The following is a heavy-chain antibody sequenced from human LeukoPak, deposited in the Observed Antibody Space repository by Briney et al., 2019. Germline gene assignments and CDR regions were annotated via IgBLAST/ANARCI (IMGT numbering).Heavy chain of an antibody. Sequence: GGSLRLSCAASGFTFSSYSMNWVRQAPGKGLEWVSSISSSSSYIYYADSVKGRFTISRDNAKNSLYLQMNSLRAEDTAMYYCARDQGGTPNHWGQGTLVTVSS. CDR2: ISSSSSYI. V-gene: IGHV3-21*01. CDR3: ARDQGGTPNH. J-gene: IGHJ5*02. CDR1: GFTFSSYS.